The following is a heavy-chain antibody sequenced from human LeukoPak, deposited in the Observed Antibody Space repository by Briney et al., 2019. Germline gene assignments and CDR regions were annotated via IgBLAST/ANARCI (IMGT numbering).Heavy chain of an antibody. CDR1: GFTFSSYA. Sequence: GGSLRLSCAASGFTFSSYAMHWVRQAPGKGLEYVSAISSNGGGTYYANSVKGRFTISRDNSKNTLYLQMGSLRAEDMAVYYCARTYDSSGYSLYFDYWGQGTLVTVSS. D-gene: IGHD3-22*01. CDR2: ISSNGGGT. V-gene: IGHV3-64*01. J-gene: IGHJ4*02. CDR3: ARTYDSSGYSLYFDY.